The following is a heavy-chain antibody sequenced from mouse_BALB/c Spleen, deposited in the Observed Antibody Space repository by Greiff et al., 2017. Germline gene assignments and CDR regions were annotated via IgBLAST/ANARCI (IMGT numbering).Heavy chain of an antibody. V-gene: IGHV6-6*01. J-gene: IGHJ3*01. CDR2: IRSKANTHAT. Sequence: EVKVEESGGGLVQPGGSMTLSCAASGFTFSDAWMDWVRQSPEKGLEWVAEIRSKANTHATYYAVSVKGRFTISRDDSKSSVYLQMNSFRAEETGIYYCTYGRGCLAYWGQGTLVTVSA. CDR3: TYGRGCLAY. D-gene: IGHD2-1*01. CDR1: GFTFSDAW.